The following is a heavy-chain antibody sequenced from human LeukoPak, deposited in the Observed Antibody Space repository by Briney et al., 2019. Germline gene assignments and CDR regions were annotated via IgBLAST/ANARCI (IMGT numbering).Heavy chain of an antibody. CDR1: GFTFSSSW. V-gene: IGHV3-7*01. CDR2: INQDGSEK. D-gene: IGHD3-16*01. Sequence: TGGSLRLSCAVSGFTFSSSWMSWVRQAPGNGLEWVATINQDGSEKGYVDSVKGRTTISRDNAKNSLYLEMNSLRVEDTAVYYCAKEGRLGHWGQGTLVTVSS. CDR3: AKEGRLGH. J-gene: IGHJ4*02.